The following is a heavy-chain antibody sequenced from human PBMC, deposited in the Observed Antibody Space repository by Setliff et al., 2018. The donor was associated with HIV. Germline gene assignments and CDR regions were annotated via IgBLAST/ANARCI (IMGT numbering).Heavy chain of an antibody. CDR3: ARWGIAVAGDY. Sequence: GGSLRLSCAASGFTFDDYAMHWVRQAPGKGLEWVSGISWNSGSIYYADSVKGRFTISRDNAKNSLYLQMNSLRAEDTAVYYCARWGIAVAGDYWGQGTLVTVSS. CDR2: ISWNSGSI. D-gene: IGHD6-19*01. J-gene: IGHJ4*02. CDR1: GFTFDDYA. V-gene: IGHV3-9*01.